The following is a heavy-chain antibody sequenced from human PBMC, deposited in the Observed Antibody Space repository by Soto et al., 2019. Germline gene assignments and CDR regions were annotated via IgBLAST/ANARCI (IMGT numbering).Heavy chain of an antibody. CDR2: IYHSGST. CDR1: GGSISSGGYS. D-gene: IGHD1-26*01. V-gene: IGHV4-30-2*01. Sequence: SSETLSLTCAVSGGSISSGGYSWSWIRQPPGKGLEWIGYIYHSGSTYYNPSLKSRVTISVDRSKNQFSLKLSSVTAADTAVYYCARVWVGAMYVHAFDIWGQGTMVTVSS. J-gene: IGHJ3*02. CDR3: ARVWVGAMYVHAFDI.